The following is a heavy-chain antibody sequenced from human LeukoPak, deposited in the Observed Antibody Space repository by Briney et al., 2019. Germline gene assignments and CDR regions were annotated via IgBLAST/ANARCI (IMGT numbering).Heavy chain of an antibody. J-gene: IGHJ4*02. D-gene: IGHD1-7*01. CDR2: IYYSGST. CDR1: GVSISSVGYY. V-gene: IGHV4-31*03. CDR3: ARGNWNSLDY. Sequence: SQTLSLTCTVSGVSISSVGYYWSWIRHHPGKGLEWIGYIYYSGSTYYNPSLNSRVTISVDTSKNQFSLKLSSVTAADTAVYYCARGNWNSLDYWGQGTLVTVSS.